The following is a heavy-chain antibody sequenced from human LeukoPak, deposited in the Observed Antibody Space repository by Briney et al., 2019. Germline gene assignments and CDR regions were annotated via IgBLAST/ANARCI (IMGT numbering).Heavy chain of an antibody. V-gene: IGHV1-46*01. CDR2: INPSGGST. CDR3: ARGYLRYFDWLLL. J-gene: IGHJ4*02. Sequence: GASVKVSCKASGYTFTSYGISWVRQAPGQGLEWMGIINPSGGSTSYAQKFQGRVTMTRDMSTSTVYMELSSLRSEDTAVYYCARGYLRYFDWLLLWGQGTLVTVSS. CDR1: GYTFTSYG. D-gene: IGHD3-9*01.